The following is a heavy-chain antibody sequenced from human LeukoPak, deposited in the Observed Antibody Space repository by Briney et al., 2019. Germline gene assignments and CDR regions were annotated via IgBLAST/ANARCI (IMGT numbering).Heavy chain of an antibody. CDR1: GYSFTSYW. CDR3: ARGGFVVVTAIFTYDAFDI. J-gene: IGHJ3*02. Sequence: GESLKISCKGAGYSFTSYWIGWVRQMPGKGLGWMGIIYPGDSDTIYSPSFQGQVTISADKSISTAYLQWSSLKASDTAMYYCARGGFVVVTAIFTYDAFDIWGQGTMVTVSS. D-gene: IGHD2-21*02. CDR2: IYPGDSDT. V-gene: IGHV5-51*01.